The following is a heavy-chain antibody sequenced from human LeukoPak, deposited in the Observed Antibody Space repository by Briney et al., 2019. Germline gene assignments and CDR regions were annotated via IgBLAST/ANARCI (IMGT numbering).Heavy chain of an antibody. CDR1: GGSIDPYY. Sequence: SETLSLTCTVSGGSIDPYYWSWIRQPPGKGLEWIGYISYAGSTSYSPSLKSRVTVSVDTSKNQFSLKVTSVTAADTAVYYCAKDWVRSLYYYDSSGDYWGQGTLVTVSS. D-gene: IGHD3-22*01. J-gene: IGHJ4*02. CDR3: AKDWVRSLYYYDSSGDY. CDR2: ISYAGST. V-gene: IGHV4-59*01.